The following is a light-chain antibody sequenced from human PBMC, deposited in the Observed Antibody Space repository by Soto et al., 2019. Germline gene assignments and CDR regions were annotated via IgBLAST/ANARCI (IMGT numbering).Light chain of an antibody. Sequence: EIVMTQSPATLSVSPGEGATLSCRASQSVNINLAWYQQKPGQAPRLLIYDASTRATGIPARFSGSGSGAEFTLTINSLQSEDFAVYFCQQYDQWPPITFGQGTRLEIK. CDR2: DAS. V-gene: IGKV3D-15*01. J-gene: IGKJ5*01. CDR3: QQYDQWPPIT. CDR1: QSVNIN.